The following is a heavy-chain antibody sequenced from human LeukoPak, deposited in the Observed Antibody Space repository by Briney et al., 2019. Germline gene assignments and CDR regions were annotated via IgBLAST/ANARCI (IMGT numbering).Heavy chain of an antibody. CDR3: ARKGMVRGAPFGY. V-gene: IGHV4-31*03. J-gene: IGHJ4*02. D-gene: IGHD3-10*01. CDR1: GGSISSGGYY. CDR2: IYYSGST. Sequence: SQTLSLTCTVSGGSISSGGYYWSWIRQHPGKGLEWIGYIYYSGSTYYNPSLKSRVTISVDTSKNQFSLKLSSVTAADTAVYYCARKGMVRGAPFGYWGQGTLVTVSS.